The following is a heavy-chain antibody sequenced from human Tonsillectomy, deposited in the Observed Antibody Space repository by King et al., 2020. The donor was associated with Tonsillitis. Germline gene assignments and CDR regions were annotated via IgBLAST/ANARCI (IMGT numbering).Heavy chain of an antibody. CDR1: GGSISSSFSNSY. V-gene: IGHV4-4*07. CDR2: IHSSGGT. CDR3: ARAPNSNYGDLDS. Sequence: VQLQESGPGLVKPSETLSLTCSVSGGSISSSFSNSYWTWIRQPAGEGLEWIGRIHSSGGTNYNPSLKSRVAMSVDTSKNHFSLKLSSVTAADTAVYYCARAPNSNYGDLDSWGQGTLVTVSS. D-gene: IGHD4-17*01. J-gene: IGHJ4*02.